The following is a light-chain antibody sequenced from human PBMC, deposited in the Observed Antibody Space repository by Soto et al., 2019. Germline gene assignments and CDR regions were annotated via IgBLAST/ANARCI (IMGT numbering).Light chain of an antibody. J-gene: IGKJ4*01. CDR2: AAS. CDR1: QGISSY. CDR3: QQQDT. Sequence: IQLTQSTSSLSASVGDRVTITCRASQGISSYLAWYQQKPGKAPKLLIYAASTLQSGVPSRFSGSGSGTDFTLTISSLQPEDFATYYCQQQDTFGGGTKVEIK. V-gene: IGKV1-9*01.